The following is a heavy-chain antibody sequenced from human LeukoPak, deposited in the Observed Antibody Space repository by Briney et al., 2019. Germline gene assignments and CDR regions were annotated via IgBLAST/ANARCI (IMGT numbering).Heavy chain of an antibody. CDR3: ARERGQLMEFDWFDP. Sequence: GGSLRLSCTGSGFSFISYPMNWVRQAPGKGLEWLSYISKSGTDIYYADSVKGRFTISRDNAKSSLYLQMNSLRDEDTAVYYCARERGQLMEFDWFDPWGQGTLVIVSP. CDR1: GFSFISYP. V-gene: IGHV3-48*02. J-gene: IGHJ5*02. CDR2: ISKSGTDI. D-gene: IGHD6-13*01.